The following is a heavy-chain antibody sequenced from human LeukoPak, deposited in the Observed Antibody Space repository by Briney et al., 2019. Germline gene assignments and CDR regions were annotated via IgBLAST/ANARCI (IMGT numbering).Heavy chain of an antibody. CDR2: IYYSGST. J-gene: IGHJ4*02. D-gene: IGHD3-22*01. CDR1: GGSISGYY. Sequence: SETLSLTCTVSGGSISGYYCSWIRQPPGKGLEWIGYIYYSGSTNYNPSLKSRVTISVDTSKNQFSLKLSSVTAADTAVYYCASGDSAMMPWWGQGTLVTVSS. V-gene: IGHV4-59*01. CDR3: ASGDSAMMPW.